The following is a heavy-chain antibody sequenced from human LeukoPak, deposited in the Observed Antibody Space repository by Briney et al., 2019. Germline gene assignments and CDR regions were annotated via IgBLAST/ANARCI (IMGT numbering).Heavy chain of an antibody. V-gene: IGHV3-30*04. Sequence: GRSLRLSCAASGFTFSSFPMHWVRQAPGKGLEWVAVISYDESNEYYADSVKGRFTISRDNSKNTLYLQMNSLRAEDTAVYYCARDRDDFWSGMAYYFDYWGQGTLVTVSS. CDR3: ARDRDDFWSGMAYYFDY. CDR1: GFTFSSFP. CDR2: ISYDESNE. J-gene: IGHJ4*02. D-gene: IGHD3-3*01.